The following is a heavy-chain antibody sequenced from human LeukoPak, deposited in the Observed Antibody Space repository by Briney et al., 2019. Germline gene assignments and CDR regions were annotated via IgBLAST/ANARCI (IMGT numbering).Heavy chain of an antibody. CDR3: ARAQHRGWGFDY. CDR1: GYSFTSYW. Sequence: GESLKISCKGSGYSFTSYWIGWVRQAPGKGLEWVSAISGSGGSTYYADSVKGRFTISRDNSKNTLHLQMDSLRAEDTAVYYCARAQHRGWGFDYWGQGTLVTVSS. V-gene: IGHV3-23*01. D-gene: IGHD1-26*01. J-gene: IGHJ4*02. CDR2: ISGSGGST.